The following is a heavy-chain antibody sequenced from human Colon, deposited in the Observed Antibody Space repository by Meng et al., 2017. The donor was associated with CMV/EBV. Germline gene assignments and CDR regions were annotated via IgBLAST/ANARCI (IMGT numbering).Heavy chain of an antibody. J-gene: IGHJ5*01. CDR2: ITCGADGT. CDR1: GFTFSNYA. CDR3: AKDDWEGHDS. D-gene: IGHD3-9*01. V-gene: IGHV3-23*01. Sequence: GGSLRLSCAASGFTFSNYAMSWVRQAPGKGLEWVSTITCGADGTYYADSVKGRFSISRDNAKNTLYLEMNNLGANDTAVYYCAKDDWEGHDSWGQGTLVTVSS.